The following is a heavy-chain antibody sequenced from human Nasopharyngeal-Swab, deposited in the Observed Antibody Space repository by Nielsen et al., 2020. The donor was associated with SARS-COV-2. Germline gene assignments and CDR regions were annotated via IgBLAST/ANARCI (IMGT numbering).Heavy chain of an antibody. CDR1: GFTFSSYW. CDR3: ARSDYSGYDLYFDY. V-gene: IGHV3-7*01. CDR2: IKQDGSEK. D-gene: IGHD5-12*01. J-gene: IGHJ4*02. Sequence: GESLRLSCAASGFTFSSYWMSWVRQAPGKGLEWVANIKQDGSEKYYVDSVKGRFTISRDNAKNSLYLQMNSLRAEDTAVYYCARSDYSGYDLYFDYWGQGTLVTVSS.